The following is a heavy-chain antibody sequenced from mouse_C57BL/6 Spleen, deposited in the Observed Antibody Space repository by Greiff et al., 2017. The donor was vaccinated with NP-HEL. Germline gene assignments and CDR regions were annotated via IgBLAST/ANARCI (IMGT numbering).Heavy chain of an antibody. CDR3: ARRAGTDAMDY. CDR1: GFTFSDYG. CDR2: ISSGSSTI. V-gene: IGHV5-17*01. J-gene: IGHJ4*01. D-gene: IGHD4-1*01. Sequence: EVKLMESGGGLVKPGGSLKLSCAASGFTFSDYGMHWVRQAPEKGLEWVAYISSGSSTIYYADTVKGRFTISRDNAKNTLCLQRTSLRSEDTAMYYCARRAGTDAMDYWGQGTSVTVSS.